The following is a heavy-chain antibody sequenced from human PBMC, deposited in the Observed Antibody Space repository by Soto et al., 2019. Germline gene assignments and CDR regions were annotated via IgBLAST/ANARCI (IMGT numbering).Heavy chain of an antibody. J-gene: IGHJ4*02. Sequence: ASVKVSCKASGYTFTSFPVSWVRQAPGQGLEWMGSITSHNGRTEYAQKFQGRVTMTRDKSTSTVYMELKSLRFDDTAVYYCARERLEALTNIFPYFDNWGQRSLVTVSS. CDR1: GYTFTSFP. D-gene: IGHD2-21*01. V-gene: IGHV1-18*04. CDR2: ITSHNGRT. CDR3: ARERLEALTNIFPYFDN.